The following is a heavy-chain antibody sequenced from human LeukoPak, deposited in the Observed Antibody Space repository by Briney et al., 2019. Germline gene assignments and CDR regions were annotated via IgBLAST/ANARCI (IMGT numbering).Heavy chain of an antibody. Sequence: SETLSLTCTVSGGSISSSNYYWGWIRQPPGKGLEWIGSIYYSGSTYYNPSLKSRVTISVDTSKNQFSLKLSSVTAADTAVYYCASGYQLRQTQTGAFELDYWGQGTLVTVSS. D-gene: IGHD2-2*01. V-gene: IGHV4-39*01. CDR3: ASGYQLRQTQTGAFELDY. J-gene: IGHJ4*02. CDR2: IYYSGST. CDR1: GGSISSSNYY.